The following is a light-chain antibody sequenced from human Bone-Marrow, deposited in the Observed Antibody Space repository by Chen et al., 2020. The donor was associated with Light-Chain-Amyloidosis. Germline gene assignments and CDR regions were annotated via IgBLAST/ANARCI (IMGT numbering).Light chain of an antibody. CDR2: DDS. V-gene: IGLV3-21*02. Sequence: SYVLTQPSSVSVAPGQTATIACGGNNIGSTSVHWSQQTPGQAPLLVVYDDSDRPPGIPERLSGSNSGNTATLTISRVEAGDEADYYCQVWDRSSDRPVFGGGTKLTVL. CDR1: NIGSTS. J-gene: IGLJ3*02. CDR3: QVWDRSSDRPV.